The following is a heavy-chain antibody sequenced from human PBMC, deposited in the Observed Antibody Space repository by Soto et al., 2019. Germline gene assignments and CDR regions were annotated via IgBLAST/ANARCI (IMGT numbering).Heavy chain of an antibody. CDR2: IIPIFGTA. J-gene: IGHJ4*02. CDR1: GCTFSSYA. V-gene: IGHV1-69*01. CDR3: AREVPYGGNFPY. Sequence: QVQLVQSGAEVKKPGSSVKVSCKASGCTFSSYAISWVRQAPGQGIEWMGGIIPIFGTANYAQKFQGRVTITADESTSTAYMELSSLRSEDTAVYYCAREVPYGGNFPYWGQGTLVTVSS. D-gene: IGHD4-17*01.